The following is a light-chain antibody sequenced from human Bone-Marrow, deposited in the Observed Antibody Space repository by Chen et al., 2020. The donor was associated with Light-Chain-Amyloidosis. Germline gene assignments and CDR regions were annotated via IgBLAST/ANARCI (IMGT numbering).Light chain of an antibody. Sequence: EIVLTPSPGPLSLSPGEGANLSCRASQTISSNYLTWYQQKFGQAPRLLIYGSSSRATGIPDRFTGSGSGTDVTLTINRLEPEDFAMYYCQQYGTSPLTFGGGTKVEIK. CDR2: GSS. J-gene: IGKJ4*01. CDR1: QTISSNY. CDR3: QQYGTSPLT. V-gene: IGKV3-20*01.